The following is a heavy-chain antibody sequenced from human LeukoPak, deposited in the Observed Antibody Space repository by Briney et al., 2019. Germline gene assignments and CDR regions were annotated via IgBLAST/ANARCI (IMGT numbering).Heavy chain of an antibody. J-gene: IGHJ4*02. Sequence: GGSLRLSCAVSRFAFSTYAMTWVRQAPGQGLEYVSTISSNGADTYYADSVKGRFTISRDNSKNTLYLQMTSLRVEDTAVYYCANYRKPQGLDYWGQGTLVTVSS. V-gene: IGHV3-23*01. D-gene: IGHD1-14*01. CDR3: ANYRKPQGLDY. CDR2: ISSNGADT. CDR1: RFAFSTYA.